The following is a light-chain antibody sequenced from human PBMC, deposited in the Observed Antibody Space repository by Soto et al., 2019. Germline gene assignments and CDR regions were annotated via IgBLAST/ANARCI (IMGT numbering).Light chain of an antibody. CDR3: QQYNLWPPIT. V-gene: IGKV3-15*01. CDR1: QNVFSN. J-gene: IGKJ5*01. Sequence: EIVMTQSPGTLSVSPGERATLSCRASQNVFSNVAWYQQRPGQPPRLLISGASTRATGVSARFSASGSGTDFTLTITSLQSEDFAVYYCQQYNLWPPITFGQGTRLE. CDR2: GAS.